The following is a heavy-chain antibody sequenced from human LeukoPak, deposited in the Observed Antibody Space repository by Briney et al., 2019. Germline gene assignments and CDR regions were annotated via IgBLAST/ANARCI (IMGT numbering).Heavy chain of an antibody. CDR3: ASTANNWFDP. CDR1: EFSFGSNW. V-gene: IGHV3-7*05. Sequence: GGSLRLSCAASEFSFGSNWMSWVRRAPGKGLEWVAVIKPDASEKYYVDSLKGRFTISRDNAKNSLFLQMNSLRVEDTAVYYCASTANNWFDPWGQGTLVTVSS. D-gene: IGHD5-18*01. J-gene: IGHJ5*02. CDR2: IKPDASEK.